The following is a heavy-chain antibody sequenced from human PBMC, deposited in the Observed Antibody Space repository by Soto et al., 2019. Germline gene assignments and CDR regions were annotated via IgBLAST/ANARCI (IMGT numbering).Heavy chain of an antibody. V-gene: IGHV3-7*05. J-gene: IGHJ4*02. CDR3: ARVGAVAGTPEVLDY. CDR1: GFTFSSYW. CDR2: IKQDGSEK. Sequence: PGGSLRLSCAASGFTFSSYWMSWVRQAPGKGLEWVANIKQDGSEKYYVDSVKGRFTISRDNAKNSLYLQMNSLRAEDTAVYYCARVGAVAGTPEVLDYWGQGTLVTVSS. D-gene: IGHD6-19*01.